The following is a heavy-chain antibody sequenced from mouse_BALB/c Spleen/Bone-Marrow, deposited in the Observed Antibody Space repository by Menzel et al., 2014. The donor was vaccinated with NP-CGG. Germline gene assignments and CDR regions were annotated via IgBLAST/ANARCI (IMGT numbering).Heavy chain of an antibody. Sequence: EVHLVESGGGLVQPGGSLKLSCAASGFTFSSYTMSWVRQTPEKRLEWVAYISNGGGSTYYPDTVKGRFTISRDNAKNTLYLQMSSLKSEDTAVYYCARRVWSRGGDYWGQGTSVTVSS. D-gene: IGHD2-10*02. J-gene: IGHJ4*01. CDR1: GFTFSSYT. CDR3: ARRVWSRGGDY. V-gene: IGHV5-12-2*01. CDR2: ISNGGGST.